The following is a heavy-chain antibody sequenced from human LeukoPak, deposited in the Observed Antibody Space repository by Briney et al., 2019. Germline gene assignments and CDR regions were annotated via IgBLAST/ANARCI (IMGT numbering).Heavy chain of an antibody. CDR3: ARVSTAVSLAIDY. J-gene: IGHJ4*02. CDR1: GFTFSSYG. D-gene: IGHD6-13*01. V-gene: IGHV3-33*01. CDR2: IWYDGSNK. Sequence: GGSLRLSCAASGFTFSSYGMHWVRQAPGKGLEWAAVIWYDGSNKYYADSVKGRFTISRDNAKSSLYLQMNSLRAEDTAVYYCARVSTAVSLAIDYWGQGTLVTVST.